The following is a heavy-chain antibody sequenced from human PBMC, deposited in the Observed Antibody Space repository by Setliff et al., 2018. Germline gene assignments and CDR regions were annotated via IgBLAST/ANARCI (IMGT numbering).Heavy chain of an antibody. CDR3: ARVPQEALYYYDRGHYIDY. D-gene: IGHD3-22*01. CDR1: GGTFSSYG. V-gene: IGHV1-69*05. CDR2: TIPMFGTT. Sequence: SVKVSCKASGGTFSSYGISWVRQAPGQGLEWMGGTIPMFGTTSYARQFQGRVAMTRDTSINTAYMELSSLRYDDTAVYYCARVPQEALYYYDRGHYIDYWGQGTLVTVSS. J-gene: IGHJ4*02.